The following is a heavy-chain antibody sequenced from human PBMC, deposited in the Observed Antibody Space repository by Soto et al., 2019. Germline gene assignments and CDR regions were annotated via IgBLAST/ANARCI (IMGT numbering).Heavy chain of an antibody. D-gene: IGHD3-10*01. V-gene: IGHV1-3*01. CDR3: ARTYGSGKFSAFDI. CDR2: INAGNGNT. CDR1: GYTFTSYA. Sequence: QVQLVQSGAEVKKPGASVKVSCKASGYTFTSYAMHWVRQAPGQRLEWMGWINAGNGNTKYSQKFQGRVTITRDTSGSTAYMELSSLRSEDTAVYYCARTYGSGKFSAFDIWGQGTMVTVSS. J-gene: IGHJ3*02.